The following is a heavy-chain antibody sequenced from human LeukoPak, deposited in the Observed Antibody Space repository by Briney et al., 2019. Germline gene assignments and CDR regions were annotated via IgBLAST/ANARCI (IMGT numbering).Heavy chain of an antibody. CDR3: ARHERSSITMIRGVKPKKWFDP. CDR2: IYYSGNA. CDR1: GVSISSSNSY. D-gene: IGHD3-10*01. V-gene: IGHV4-39*01. J-gene: IGHJ5*02. Sequence: SETLSLTCTVSGVSISSSNSYWGWIRQPPGKGLEWIGSIYYSGNAYYNASLKSQVSISIDTSKNQFSLKLSSLTAADTAVYYCARHERSSITMIRGVKPKKWFDPWGQGTLVTVSS.